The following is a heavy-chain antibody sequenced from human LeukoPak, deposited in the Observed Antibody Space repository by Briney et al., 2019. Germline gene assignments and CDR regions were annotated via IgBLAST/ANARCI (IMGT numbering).Heavy chain of an antibody. D-gene: IGHD2-2*01. CDR1: GFTFSSYG. V-gene: IGHV3-33*01. Sequence: QPGGSLRLSCAASGFTFSSYGMHWVRQAPGKGLEWVAVIWYDGSNKYYADSVKGRFTISRDNSKNTLCLQMNSLRAEDTAVYYCARDLEYCSSTSCSNYYYYGMDVWGQGTTVTVSS. CDR3: ARDLEYCSSTSCSNYYYYGMDV. J-gene: IGHJ6*02. CDR2: IWYDGSNK.